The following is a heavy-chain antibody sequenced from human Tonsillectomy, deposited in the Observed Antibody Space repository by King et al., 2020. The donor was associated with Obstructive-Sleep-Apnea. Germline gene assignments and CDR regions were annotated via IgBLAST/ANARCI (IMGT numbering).Heavy chain of an antibody. CDR1: GGSISSSSYY. J-gene: IGHJ4*02. D-gene: IGHD3-16*01. CDR3: AGGPPQGELDY. CDR2: IYYSGST. Sequence: LQLQESGPGLVKPSETLSLTCTVSGGSISSSSYYWGWIRQPPGKGLEWIGSIYYSGSTYYNPSLKSRVTISVDTSKNQFSLKLSSVTAADTAVCYCAGGPPQGELDYRGQGTLVTVSS. V-gene: IGHV4-39*07.